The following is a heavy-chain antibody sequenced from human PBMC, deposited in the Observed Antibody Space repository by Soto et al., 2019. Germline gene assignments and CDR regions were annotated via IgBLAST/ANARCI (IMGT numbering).Heavy chain of an antibody. J-gene: IGHJ1*01. CDR2: INAGNGNT. Sequence: QVQLVQSGAEVKKPGASVKVSCKASGYTFTSYAMHWVRQAPGQRLEWMGWINAGNGNTKYSQKFQGRVTITRDTSASTAYMELSSLRSEDTAVYYCARGYCSSTSCYEAEYFQHWGQGTLVTVSS. CDR3: ARGYCSSTSCYEAEYFQH. CDR1: GYTFTSYA. V-gene: IGHV1-3*01. D-gene: IGHD2-2*01.